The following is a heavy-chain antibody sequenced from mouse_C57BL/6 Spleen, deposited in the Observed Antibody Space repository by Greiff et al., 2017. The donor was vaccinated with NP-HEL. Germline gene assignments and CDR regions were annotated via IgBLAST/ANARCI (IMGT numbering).Heavy chain of an antibody. J-gene: IGHJ2*01. CDR3: ARGTGTRFDY. Sequence: QVQLQQPGAELVMPGASVKLSCKASGYTFTSYWMHWVKQRPGQGLEWIGEIDPSDSYTNYNQKFKGKSTLTVDKSSSTAYMQLSSLTSEDSAVYYCARGTGTRFDYWGQGTTLTVSS. CDR2: IDPSDSYT. V-gene: IGHV1-69*01. D-gene: IGHD3-3*01. CDR1: GYTFTSYW.